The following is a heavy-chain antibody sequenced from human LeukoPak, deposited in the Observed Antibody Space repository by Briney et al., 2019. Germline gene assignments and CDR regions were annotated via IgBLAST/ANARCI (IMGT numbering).Heavy chain of an antibody. CDR1: GGSFSGYY. D-gene: IGHD4-11*01. CDR3: ARAFLKGMTTENFDY. CDR2: INHSGST. Sequence: SETLSLTCAVYGGSFSGYYWSWIRQPPGKGLEWIGEINHSGSTNYNPSLKSRVTISVDTSKNQFSLKLSSVTAADTAVYYCARAFLKGMTTENFDYWGQGTLVTVSS. J-gene: IGHJ4*02. V-gene: IGHV4-34*01.